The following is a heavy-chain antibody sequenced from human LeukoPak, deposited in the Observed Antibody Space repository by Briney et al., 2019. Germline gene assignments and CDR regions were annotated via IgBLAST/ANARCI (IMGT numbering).Heavy chain of an antibody. V-gene: IGHV3-33*01. J-gene: IGHJ4*02. Sequence: PGGSLRLSCAASGFTFSSYGMHWVRQAPGKGLEWVAVIWYDGSNKYYADSVKGRFTISRDNSKNTLYLQMSSLRAEDTAVYYCARDSSGWYFDYWGQGTLVTVSS. D-gene: IGHD6-19*01. CDR2: IWYDGSNK. CDR1: GFTFSSYG. CDR3: ARDSSGWYFDY.